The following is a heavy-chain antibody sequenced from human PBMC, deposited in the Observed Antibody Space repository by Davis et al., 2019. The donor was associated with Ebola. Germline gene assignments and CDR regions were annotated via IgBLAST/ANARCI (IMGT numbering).Heavy chain of an antibody. D-gene: IGHD6-19*01. CDR2: ISSSSSYI. V-gene: IGHV3-21*01. J-gene: IGHJ6*02. CDR3: ARELRLAHGMDV. CDR1: GFTFSSYS. Sequence: GESLKISCAASGFTFSSYSMNWVRQAPGKGLEWVSSISSSSSYIYYADSVKGRFTISRDNAKNSLYLQMNSLRAEDTAVYYCARELRLAHGMDVWGQGTTVTVSS.